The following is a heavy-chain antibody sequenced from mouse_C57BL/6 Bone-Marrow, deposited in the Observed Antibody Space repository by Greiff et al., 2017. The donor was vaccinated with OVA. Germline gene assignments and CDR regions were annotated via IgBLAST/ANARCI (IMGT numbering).Heavy chain of an antibody. CDR3: ARSRYYGILRRYFDV. J-gene: IGHJ1*03. CDR1: GYTFTSYD. V-gene: IGHV1-85*01. D-gene: IGHD2-1*01. Sequence: QVQLQQSGPELVKPGASVKLSCKASGYTFTSYDINWVKQRPGQGLEWIGWIYPRDGSTTYNEKFKGKATLTVDTSSSTAYMELHSLTSEDSAVYFCARSRYYGILRRYFDVWGTGTTVTVSS. CDR2: IYPRDGST.